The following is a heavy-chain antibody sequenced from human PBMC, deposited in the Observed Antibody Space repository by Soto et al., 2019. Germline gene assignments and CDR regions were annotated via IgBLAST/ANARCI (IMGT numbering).Heavy chain of an antibody. J-gene: IGHJ6*03. D-gene: IGHD6-6*01. Sequence: PSETLSLTCTVSGGSISSYYWSWIRQPPGNGLEWIGYIYYSGSTNYNPSLKSRVTISVDTSKNQFSLKLSSVTAADTAVYYCARSSSSSLYYYYYMDVWGKGTTVTVSS. CDR3: ARSSSSSLYYYYYMDV. V-gene: IGHV4-59*08. CDR1: GGSISSYY. CDR2: IYYSGST.